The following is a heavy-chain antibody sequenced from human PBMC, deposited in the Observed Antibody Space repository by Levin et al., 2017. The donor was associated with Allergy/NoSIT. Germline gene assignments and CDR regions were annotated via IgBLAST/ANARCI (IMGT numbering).Heavy chain of an antibody. Sequence: SETLSLTCTVSGGSISSGDYYWSWIRQPPGTGLEWIGYIYYSGSTYSESTYYNPSLKSRVTISVDTSKNQFSLKLSSVTAADSAVYYCARDQYCTSTSCYGSLSDAFDIWGQGTMVTVSS. D-gene: IGHD2-2*01. CDR1: GGSISSGDYY. CDR2: IYYSGSTYSEST. V-gene: IGHV4-30-4*01. CDR3: ARDQYCTSTSCYGSLSDAFDI. J-gene: IGHJ3*02.